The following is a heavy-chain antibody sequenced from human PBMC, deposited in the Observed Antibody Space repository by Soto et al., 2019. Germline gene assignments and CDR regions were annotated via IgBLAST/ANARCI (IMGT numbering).Heavy chain of an antibody. Sequence: EVQLVESGGGLVQPGRSLRLSCAASGFTFDDYAMHWVRQVPGEGLEWVSGISWNSAYIGHADSVKGRFTISRDNAKTSLYLQMNSLTAEDTAVYYCAREGVHNYTEYYFDYWGQGTLVTVSS. CDR3: AREGVHNYTEYYFDY. CDR1: GFTFDDYA. D-gene: IGHD3-10*01. V-gene: IGHV3-9*01. CDR2: ISWNSAYI. J-gene: IGHJ4*02.